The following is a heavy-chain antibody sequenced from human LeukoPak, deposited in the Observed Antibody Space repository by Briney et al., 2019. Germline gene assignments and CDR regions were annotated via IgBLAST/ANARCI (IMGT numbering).Heavy chain of an antibody. V-gene: IGHV3-23*01. CDR2: INNSGGST. J-gene: IGHJ4*02. CDR1: GFTFSSYA. Sequence: PGGSLRLSCAASGFTFSSYAMSWVRQAPGKGLEWVSTINNSGGSTYYADSVKGRFTISRDNAKNSLYLQMNSLRAEDTAVYYCASTVANDYWGQGTLVTVSS. D-gene: IGHD4-23*01. CDR3: ASTVANDY.